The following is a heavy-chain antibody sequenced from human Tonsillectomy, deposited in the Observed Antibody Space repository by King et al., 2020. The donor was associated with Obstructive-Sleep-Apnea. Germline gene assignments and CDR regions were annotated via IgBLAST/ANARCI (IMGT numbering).Heavy chain of an antibody. CDR1: GYTFSSYN. D-gene: IGHD6-6*01. J-gene: IGHJ4*02. CDR3: ARGNYIRSSLDY. Sequence: QLVQSGAEVKKPGASVKVSCKASGYTFSSYNISWVRQAPGQGLEWMGCISAYSGNTNYAQKVQGRVTMTTDTSTNTAYMERRSLTSDDTAVYYCARGNYIRSSLDYWGQGTLITVSS. V-gene: IGHV1-18*04. CDR2: ISAYSGNT.